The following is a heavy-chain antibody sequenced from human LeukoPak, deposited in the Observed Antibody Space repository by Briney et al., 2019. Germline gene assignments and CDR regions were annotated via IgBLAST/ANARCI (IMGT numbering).Heavy chain of an antibody. D-gene: IGHD2-21*01. J-gene: IGHJ4*02. CDR1: GFTFSSYA. CDR2: ISSSGSTI. V-gene: IGHV3-48*03. CDR3: ARGRDSLDS. Sequence: GGSLRLSCAASGFTFSSYAMNWVRQARGKGLEWVSCISSSGSTIYYADSVKGRFTISIDNDRNSLYLETNSLRAEDTAVYYCARGRDSLDSWGQGTLVTVSS.